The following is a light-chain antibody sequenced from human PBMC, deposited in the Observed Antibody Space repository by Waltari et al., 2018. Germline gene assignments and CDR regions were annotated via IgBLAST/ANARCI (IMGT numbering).Light chain of an antibody. CDR3: SAWDGRLTGVV. J-gene: IGLJ3*02. V-gene: IGLV1-44*01. CDR2: INY. CDR1: SSNIGSGT. Sequence: QSVLTQPPSASGTPGQRVTISCSGSSSNIGSGTVNWYQQLPGTAPKLLIYINYERPSGVPARFSGSKSGTSASLAISGLQSEDEAHYYCSAWDGRLTGVVFGGGTKLTVL.